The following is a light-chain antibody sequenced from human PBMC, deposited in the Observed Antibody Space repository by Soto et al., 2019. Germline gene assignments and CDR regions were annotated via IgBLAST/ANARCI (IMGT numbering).Light chain of an antibody. V-gene: IGLV4-60*02. CDR2: LEGSGSY. Sequence: QSVLTQSSSASASLGSSVKLTCTLSSGHSSYIIAWHQQPPWKAPRYLMKLEGSGSYNTGSGVPDRFSGSSSGADRYLTISNLQFEDEADYYCETWDSNTYVFGTGTKVTVL. J-gene: IGLJ1*01. CDR3: ETWDSNTYV. CDR1: SGHSSYI.